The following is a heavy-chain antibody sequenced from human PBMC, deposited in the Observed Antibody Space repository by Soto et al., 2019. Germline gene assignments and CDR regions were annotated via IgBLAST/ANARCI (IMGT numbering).Heavy chain of an antibody. V-gene: IGHV1-69*01. CDR3: ARDSSGRGWFDP. Sequence: SVKVSCKASGGTFSSYAISWVRQAPGQGLEWMGGIIPIFGTANYAQKFQGRVTITADESTSTACMELSSLRSEDTAVYYCARDSSGRGWFDPWGQGTLVTVAS. CDR1: GGTFSSYA. J-gene: IGHJ5*02. CDR2: IIPIFGTA. D-gene: IGHD6-19*01.